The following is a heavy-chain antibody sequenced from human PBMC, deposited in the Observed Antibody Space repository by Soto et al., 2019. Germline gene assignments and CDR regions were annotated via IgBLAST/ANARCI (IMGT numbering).Heavy chain of an antibody. Sequence: PGGSLRLSCAASGFTFSTYAMSWVRQAPGKGLEWVSSVSGNGGATYYADSVKGRFTVSRDNSKNTLYLQMNSLRTEDTAVYYCAKDRGDYCDSSRFDPWGQGTLVTVSS. CDR1: GFTFSTYA. J-gene: IGHJ5*02. CDR3: AKDRGDYCDSSRFDP. CDR2: VSGNGGAT. D-gene: IGHD3-22*01. V-gene: IGHV3-23*01.